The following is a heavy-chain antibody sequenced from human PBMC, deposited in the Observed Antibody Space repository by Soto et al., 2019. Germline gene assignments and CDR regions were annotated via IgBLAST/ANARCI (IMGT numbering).Heavy chain of an antibody. CDR1: GGSFSGYY. Sequence: VQLQQWGAGLLKPSETLSLTCAVYGGSFSGYYWSWIRQPPGKGLEWVSAISGSGGSTYYADSVKGRFTISRDNSKNTLYLQMNSLRAEDTAVYYCAKGDYYDSSGYYYVSLYYYYGMDVWGQGTTVTVSS. V-gene: IGHV3-23*01. CDR2: ISGSGGST. D-gene: IGHD3-22*01. CDR3: AKGDYYDSSGYYYVSLYYYYGMDV. J-gene: IGHJ6*02.